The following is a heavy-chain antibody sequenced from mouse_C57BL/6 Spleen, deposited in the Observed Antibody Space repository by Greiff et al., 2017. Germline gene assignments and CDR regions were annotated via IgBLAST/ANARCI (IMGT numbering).Heavy chain of an antibody. CDR2: IDPSDSDT. CDR1: GYTFTSYW. J-gene: IGHJ4*01. Sequence: QVQLQQPGAELVRPGSSVKLSCKASGYTFTSYWMHWVKQRPIQGLEWIGNIDPSDSDTHYNQKFKDKATLTVDKSSSTAYMQLSSLTSEDSAVYYCARFIGHGYDPHYCAMDDWGQGTSVTVSS. V-gene: IGHV1-52*01. CDR3: ARFIGHGYDPHYCAMDD. D-gene: IGHD2-2*01.